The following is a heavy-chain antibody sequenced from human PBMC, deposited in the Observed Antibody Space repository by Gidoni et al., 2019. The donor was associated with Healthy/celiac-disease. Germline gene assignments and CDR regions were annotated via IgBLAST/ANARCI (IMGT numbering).Heavy chain of an antibody. V-gene: IGHV4-4*07. CDR3: ARDRITMVRGVIIAFDY. J-gene: IGHJ4*02. CDR2: IYTSGST. Sequence: AQLQESGPGLVKPSDTLSLTCTVSGGSLSSYYWSWIRQPAGKGLEWIGRIYTSGSTNYNPALKSRVTMSVDTSKNQFSLKLSSVTAADTAVYYCARDRITMVRGVIIAFDYWGQGTLVTVSS. CDR1: GGSLSSYY. D-gene: IGHD3-10*01.